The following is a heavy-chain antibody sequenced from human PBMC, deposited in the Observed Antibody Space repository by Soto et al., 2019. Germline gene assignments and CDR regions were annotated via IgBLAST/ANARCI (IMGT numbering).Heavy chain of an antibody. V-gene: IGHV1-18*01. CDR1: GYTFTSYG. Sequence: SVKVSCKASGYTFTSYGISWVRQAPGQGLEWMGWISAYNGNTNYAQKLQGRVTMTTDTSTSTAYMELRSLRSDDTAVYYCARDRRLRYFDGLSDYYYYGMDVWGQGTTVTVAS. J-gene: IGHJ6*02. CDR3: ARDRRLRYFDGLSDYYYYGMDV. D-gene: IGHD3-9*01. CDR2: ISAYNGNT.